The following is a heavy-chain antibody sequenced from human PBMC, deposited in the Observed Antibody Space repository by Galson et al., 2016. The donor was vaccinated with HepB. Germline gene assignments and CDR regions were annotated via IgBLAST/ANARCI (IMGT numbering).Heavy chain of an antibody. Sequence: SLRLSCAASGFTFSDYYMNWIRQAPGKGPEWISYISSGSSYTRYADSVKGRFTISRDNARNSLYLQMNSLRAEDTAVYYCARGVRNRYDFLTTNSYEPSDIWGHGTMVTVSS. CDR2: ISSGSSYT. D-gene: IGHD3-9*01. J-gene: IGHJ3*02. V-gene: IGHV3-11*06. CDR1: GFTFSDYY. CDR3: ARGVRNRYDFLTTNSYEPSDI.